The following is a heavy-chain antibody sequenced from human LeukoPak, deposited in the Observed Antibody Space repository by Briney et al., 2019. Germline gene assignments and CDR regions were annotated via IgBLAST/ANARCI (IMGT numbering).Heavy chain of an antibody. V-gene: IGHV4-38-2*02. D-gene: IGHD3-3*01. Sequence: PSETLSLTCTVSGYSISSGYYWGWIRQPPGKGLEWIGNIYHSGSTYYNPSLKSRGTISIDTSKNQFSLKLSSVTAADTAVYYCARDQITMDPWGQGTLVTVSS. CDR2: IYHSGST. J-gene: IGHJ5*02. CDR1: GYSISSGYY. CDR3: ARDQITMDP.